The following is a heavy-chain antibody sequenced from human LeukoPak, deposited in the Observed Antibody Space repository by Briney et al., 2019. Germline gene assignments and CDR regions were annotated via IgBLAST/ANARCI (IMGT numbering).Heavy chain of an antibody. V-gene: IGHV1-69*13. CDR1: GGTFSSYA. CDR2: IIPIFGTA. D-gene: IGHD5-24*01. J-gene: IGHJ5*02. Sequence: SVKVSCKASGGTFSSYAISWVRQAPGQGLEWMGGIIPIFGTANYAQKFQGRVTITADESTSTAYMELSSLRSEDTAVYYCARDNSVQDGAWWFNPWGQGTLATVSS. CDR3: ARDNSVQDGAWWFNP.